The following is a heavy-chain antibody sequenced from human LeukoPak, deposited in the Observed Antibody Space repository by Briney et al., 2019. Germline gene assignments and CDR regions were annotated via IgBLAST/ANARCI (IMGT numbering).Heavy chain of an antibody. V-gene: IGHV3-53*01. CDR3: ARESGGRRLSYFDY. CDR1: GFTVSSNY. Sequence: PGGSLRLSCAASGFTVSSNYMSWVRQAPGKGLEWVSVIYSGGSTYYADSVKGRFTISRDNSKNTLYLQMNSLRAEDTAVYYCARESGGRRLSYFDYWGRGTLVTVSS. J-gene: IGHJ4*02. D-gene: IGHD2-15*01. CDR2: IYSGGST.